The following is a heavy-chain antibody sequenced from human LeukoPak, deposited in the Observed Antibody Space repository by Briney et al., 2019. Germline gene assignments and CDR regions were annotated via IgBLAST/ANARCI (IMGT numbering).Heavy chain of an antibody. V-gene: IGHV3-74*01. J-gene: IGHJ4*02. CDR3: TSYTSGWN. CDR1: ELTFNSNW. CDR2: INSDGSTT. Sequence: GGSLRLSCVASELTFNSNWMHWVRQAPGKGLVWVSRINSDGSTTNYADSVKGRFTIYRDDAKNTLYLQMNSLRAGDTAVYYCTSYTSGWNWGQGTLVTVSS. D-gene: IGHD6-19*01.